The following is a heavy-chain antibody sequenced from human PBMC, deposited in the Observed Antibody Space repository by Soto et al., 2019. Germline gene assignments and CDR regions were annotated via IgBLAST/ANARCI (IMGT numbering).Heavy chain of an antibody. D-gene: IGHD2-2*01. CDR3: ARGKPPYCSSTSCGNWFDP. J-gene: IGHJ5*02. CDR1: GYTFTSYG. CDR2: ISAYNGNT. V-gene: IGHV1-18*01. Sequence: QVPLVQSGAEVKKPGASVKVSCKASGYTFTSYGISWVRQAPGQGLEWMGWISAYNGNTNYAQKLQGRVTMTTDTPTSTAYMELRSLRSEDTAVYYCARGKPPYCSSTSCGNWFDPWGQGTLVTVSS.